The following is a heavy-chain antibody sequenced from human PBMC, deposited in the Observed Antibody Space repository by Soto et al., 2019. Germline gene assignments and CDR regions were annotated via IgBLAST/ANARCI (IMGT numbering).Heavy chain of an antibody. D-gene: IGHD6-6*01. CDR1: GGTFSSYA. V-gene: IGHV1-69*13. J-gene: IGHJ6*02. Sequence: SVKVSCKASGGTFSSYAISWVRQAPGQGLEWMGGIIPIFGTANYAQKFQGRVTITADESTSTAYMELSSLGSEDTAVYYCARGEQLVAYYYYYGMDVWGQGTTVTVSS. CDR3: ARGEQLVAYYYYYGMDV. CDR2: IIPIFGTA.